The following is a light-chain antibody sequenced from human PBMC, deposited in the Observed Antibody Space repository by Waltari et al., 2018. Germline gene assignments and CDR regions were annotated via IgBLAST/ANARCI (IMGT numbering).Light chain of an antibody. V-gene: IGLV1-40*01. J-gene: IGLJ3*02. CDR3: QSYDTSLTVV. CDR2: GST. CDR1: GPHLGAGYG. Sequence: QSVLPQPPSVSGAPGQRVTISCTGSGPHLGAGYGVHWYHQVPRTAPKLLIYGSTSRPLGVPDRFFGSTSGTSASLTITGLQAEDEGDYYCQSYDTSLTVVFGGGTKLTVL.